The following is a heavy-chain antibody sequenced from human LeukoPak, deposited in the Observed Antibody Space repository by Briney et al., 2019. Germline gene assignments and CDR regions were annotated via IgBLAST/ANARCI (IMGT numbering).Heavy chain of an antibody. Sequence: GGSLRLSCAVSGFSFSNYAMSWVRQFPGKGLEWVSGISGTGGNTYYADSVKGRFTISRDNSKNMLYLQMNTLTAEDTAIYFCAKDFEFKWQQPSDHWGQGTPVTVSS. J-gene: IGHJ4*02. V-gene: IGHV3-23*01. CDR2: ISGTGGNT. D-gene: IGHD1/OR15-1a*01. CDR1: GFSFSNYA. CDR3: AKDFEFKWQQPSDH.